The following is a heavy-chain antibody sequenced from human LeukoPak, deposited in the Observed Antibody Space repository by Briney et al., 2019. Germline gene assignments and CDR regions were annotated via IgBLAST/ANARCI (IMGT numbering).Heavy chain of an antibody. CDR1: GYSISSGYY. CDR2: IYHSGST. D-gene: IGHD6-19*01. V-gene: IGHV4-38-2*01. J-gene: IGHJ4*02. CDR3: ARCNGWYPNFDN. Sequence: SETLSLTCAVSGYSISSGYYWGWIRQPPGKGLEWIGSIYHSGSTYYNPSPKSRVTISVDTSKNQFSLKLSSVTAADTAVYYCARCNGWYPNFDNWGQGTLVIVSS.